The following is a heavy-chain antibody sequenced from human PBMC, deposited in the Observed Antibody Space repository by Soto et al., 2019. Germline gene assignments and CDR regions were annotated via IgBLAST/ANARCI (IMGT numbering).Heavy chain of an antibody. CDR1: GYSISSGYY. CDR2: IYHSGST. J-gene: IGHJ4*02. D-gene: IGHD6-13*01. CDR3: ARGRSSWTDY. Sequence: PSETLSLTFAVSGYSISSGYYWGWIRQPPGKGLEWIGSIYHSGSTYYNPSLKSRVTISVDTSKNQFSLKLSSVTAADTAVYYCARGRSSWTDYWGQGTLVTVSS. V-gene: IGHV4-38-2*01.